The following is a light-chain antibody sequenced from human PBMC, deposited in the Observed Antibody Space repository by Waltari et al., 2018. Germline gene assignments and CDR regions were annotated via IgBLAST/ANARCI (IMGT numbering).Light chain of an antibody. CDR3: QQYNSYHT. V-gene: IGKV1-5*03. Sequence: DIQMTQSPSTLSASVGDRITITCRASQSISTWFAWYQQKPGKAPKLLIYKASNLESGVPSRFSGSGSGTEFTLTISSLQPDDFATYYCQQYNSYHTFGQGTKLEIK. CDR2: KAS. J-gene: IGKJ2*01. CDR1: QSISTW.